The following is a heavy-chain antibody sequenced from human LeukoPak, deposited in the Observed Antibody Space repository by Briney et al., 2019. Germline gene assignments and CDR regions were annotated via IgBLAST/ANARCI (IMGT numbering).Heavy chain of an antibody. Sequence: GGSLRLSCAASGFTFSTCWMSWVRQAPGKGLEWVAHIKPDGSEKYYVDSVRGRFTISRDNAENSLYLEMNSLRAEDTAVYYCARDRDWSFDYWGQGTLVTVSS. CDR2: IKPDGSEK. CDR1: GFTFSTCW. J-gene: IGHJ4*02. D-gene: IGHD3/OR15-3a*01. V-gene: IGHV3-7*05. CDR3: ARDRDWSFDY.